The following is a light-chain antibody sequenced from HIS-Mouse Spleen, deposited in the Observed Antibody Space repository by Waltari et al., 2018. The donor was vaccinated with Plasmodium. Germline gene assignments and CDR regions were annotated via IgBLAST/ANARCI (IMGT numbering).Light chain of an antibody. J-gene: IGLJ1*01. Sequence: QSALTQPASVSGSPGQSITISCTGTSSDVGSYNLVSCYQQHPGKAPKLMIYEASKRPSGVSNRCSGSKSGNTASLTISGLQAEDDADYYCCSYAGSSYVFGTGTKVTVL. V-gene: IGLV2-23*01. CDR1: SSDVGSYNL. CDR2: EAS. CDR3: CSYAGSSYV.